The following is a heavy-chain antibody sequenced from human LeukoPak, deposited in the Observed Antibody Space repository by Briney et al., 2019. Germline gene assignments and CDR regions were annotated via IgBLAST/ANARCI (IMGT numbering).Heavy chain of an antibody. V-gene: IGHV4-59*01. CDR3: ARTTMVRGTYYMDV. CDR2: IYYSGYT. CDR1: GGSISSYY. Sequence: KSSETLSLTCTVSGGSISSYYWSWIRQPPGKGLEWIGCIYYSGYTNYKSSLKSRVTISVDTSKNQFSLKLSSVTAADTAVYYCARTTMVRGTYYMDVWGKGPTVTVSS. D-gene: IGHD3-10*01. J-gene: IGHJ6*03.